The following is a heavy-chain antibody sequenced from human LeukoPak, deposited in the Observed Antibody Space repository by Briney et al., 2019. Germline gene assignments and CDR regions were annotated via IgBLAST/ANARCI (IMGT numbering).Heavy chain of an antibody. V-gene: IGHV4-38-2*02. CDR1: GYSISSGYY. CDR3: ARSPRVLRYFDWPRGARAIYYFDY. Sequence: SETLSLTCTVSGYSISSGYYWGWIRQPPGKGLEWIGEINHSGSTNYNPSLKSRVTISVDTSKNQFSLKLSSVTAADTAVYYCARSPRVLRYFDWPRGARAIYYFDYWGQGTLVTVSS. D-gene: IGHD3-9*01. J-gene: IGHJ4*02. CDR2: INHSGST.